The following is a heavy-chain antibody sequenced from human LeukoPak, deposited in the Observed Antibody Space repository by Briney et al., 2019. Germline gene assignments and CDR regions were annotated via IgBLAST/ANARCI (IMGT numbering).Heavy chain of an antibody. V-gene: IGHV4-34*01. CDR2: INHSGST. Sequence: SETLSLTCAVYGGSFSGYYWSWIRQPPGKGLEWIGEINHSGSTNYNPSLKSRVTISVDTSKNQFSLKLSSVTAADTAVYYCARGQVGRAGTFRIWAYFDHWGQGTLVVVSS. J-gene: IGHJ4*02. D-gene: IGHD6-19*01. CDR1: GGSFSGYY. CDR3: ARGQVGRAGTFRIWAYFDH.